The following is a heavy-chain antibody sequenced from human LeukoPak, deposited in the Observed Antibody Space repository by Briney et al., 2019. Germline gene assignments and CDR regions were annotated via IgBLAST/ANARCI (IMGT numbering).Heavy chain of an antibody. D-gene: IGHD2-2*01. V-gene: IGHV3-23*01. CDR2: ISGSGGRT. Sequence: GGSLRLSCAASGFTFSSYPMKWVRQAPGKRLEWVSAISGSGGRTYYADSVNGRFTISRDNSQNTLYLQMNSLRADDTAVYYCAYYCATGSICYLRDYWGQGTLVTVSS. J-gene: IGHJ4*02. CDR1: GFTFSSYP. CDR3: AYYCATGSICYLRDY.